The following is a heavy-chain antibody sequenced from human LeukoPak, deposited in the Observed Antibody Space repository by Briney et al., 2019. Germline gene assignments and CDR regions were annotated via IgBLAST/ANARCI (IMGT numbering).Heavy chain of an antibody. V-gene: IGHV1-18*01. CDR1: GYTFTSYG. CDR3: ARGISRWYHKGGFIDY. J-gene: IGHJ4*02. D-gene: IGHD6-13*01. CDR2: ISAYNGNT. Sequence: ASVKVSCKASGYTFTSYGISWVRQAPGQGLEWMGWISAYNGNTNYAQKLQGRVTMTTDTSTSTAYMELRSLRSDDTAVYYCARGISRWYHKGGFIDYWGQGTLVTVSS.